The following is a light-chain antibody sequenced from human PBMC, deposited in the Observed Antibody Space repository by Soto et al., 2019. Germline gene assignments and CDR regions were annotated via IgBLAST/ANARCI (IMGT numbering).Light chain of an antibody. V-gene: IGKV3-20*01. J-gene: IGKJ3*01. CDR3: QHYDRSFT. Sequence: EIVLTQSPGTLSLSPGERATLSCRASQSINSNYLAWYQQKPGQAPRLLIYGGSRRATGIPDRFSGSGSGADFTLTISRLEPEDSAVYYCQHYDRSFTFGPGTKVDIK. CDR2: GGS. CDR1: QSINSNY.